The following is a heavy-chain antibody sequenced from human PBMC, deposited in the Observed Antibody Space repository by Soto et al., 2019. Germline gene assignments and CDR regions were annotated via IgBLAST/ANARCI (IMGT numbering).Heavy chain of an antibody. CDR3: ARDSSGYYPSDY. Sequence: APGQGLEWMGWISAYNGNTNYAQKLQGRVTMTTDTSTSTAYMELRSLRSDDTAVYYCARDSSGYYPSDYWGQGTLVTVSS. J-gene: IGHJ4*02. V-gene: IGHV1-18*01. CDR2: ISAYNGNT. D-gene: IGHD3-22*01.